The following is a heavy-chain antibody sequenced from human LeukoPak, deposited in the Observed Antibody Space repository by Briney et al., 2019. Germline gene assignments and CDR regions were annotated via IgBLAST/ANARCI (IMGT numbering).Heavy chain of an antibody. CDR2: IYISGST. D-gene: IGHD4-23*01. CDR3: ARMGRGFSDYGGNHYFDY. V-gene: IGHV4-4*07. Sequence: PGGSLRLSCAASGLTFRSYSMSWIRQPAGKGLEWIGRIYISGSTNSNPSLKSRVTMSVDTSKNQFSLKLTSVTAADTAVYYCARMGRGFSDYGGNHYFDYWGQGTLVTVSS. J-gene: IGHJ4*02. CDR1: GLTFRSYS.